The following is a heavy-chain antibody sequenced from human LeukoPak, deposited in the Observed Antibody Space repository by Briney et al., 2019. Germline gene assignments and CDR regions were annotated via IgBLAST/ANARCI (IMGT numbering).Heavy chain of an antibody. J-gene: IGHJ4*02. V-gene: IGHV3-23*01. Sequence: PGGSLRLSCAASGFTFSSYAMSWVRKTPGKGLERVSVISGSGGSTFYADSVKGRFTISRDNSENTLYLQMNSLRAEDTAVYYCARDGGWLQFTYFDYWGQGTLVTVSS. CDR2: ISGSGGST. CDR1: GFTFSSYA. D-gene: IGHD5-24*01. CDR3: ARDGGWLQFTYFDY.